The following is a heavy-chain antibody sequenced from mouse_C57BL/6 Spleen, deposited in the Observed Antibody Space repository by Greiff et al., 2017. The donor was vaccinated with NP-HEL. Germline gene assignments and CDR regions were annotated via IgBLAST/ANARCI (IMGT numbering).Heavy chain of an antibody. CDR2: ISNGGGST. Sequence: DVHLVESGGGLVQPGGSLKLSCAASGFTFSDYYMYWVRQTPEKRLEWVAYISNGGGSTYYPDTVKGRFTISRDNAKNTLYLQMSRLKSEDTAMYYCARPELGGYYAMDYWGQGTSVTVSS. D-gene: IGHD4-1*01. J-gene: IGHJ4*01. CDR3: ARPELGGYYAMDY. V-gene: IGHV5-12*01. CDR1: GFTFSDYY.